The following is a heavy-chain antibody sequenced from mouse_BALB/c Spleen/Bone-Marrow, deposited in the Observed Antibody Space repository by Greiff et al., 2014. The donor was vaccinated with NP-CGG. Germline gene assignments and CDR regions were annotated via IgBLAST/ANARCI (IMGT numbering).Heavy chain of an antibody. V-gene: IGHV1-18*01. D-gene: IGHD5-1*01. Sequence: EVQLPQSGPELVKPGASMRISCRASGYSFTAYTMNWVKQSHGKNLEWIGLTNPYNGDTSYNQKFKGKATLTVDKSSSTAYMELLSLTSEDSAVYYCASWSTTGAMDYWGQGTSVTVAS. CDR2: TNPYNGDT. CDR1: GYSFTAYT. CDR3: ASWSTTGAMDY. J-gene: IGHJ4*01.